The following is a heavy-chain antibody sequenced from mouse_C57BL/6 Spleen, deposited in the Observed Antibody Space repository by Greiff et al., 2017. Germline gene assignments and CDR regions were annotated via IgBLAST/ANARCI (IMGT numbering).Heavy chain of an antibody. Sequence: QVQLQQSGAELVRPGASVKLSCKACGYTFTDYYINWVKQRPGQGLEWIARIYPGSGNTYYNEKFKGKATLTAEKSSSTAYMQLSSLTSEDSAVYFCAKSFAYWGQGTLVTVSA. J-gene: IGHJ3*01. V-gene: IGHV1-76*01. CDR3: AKSFAY. CDR2: IYPGSGNT. CDR1: GYTFTDYY.